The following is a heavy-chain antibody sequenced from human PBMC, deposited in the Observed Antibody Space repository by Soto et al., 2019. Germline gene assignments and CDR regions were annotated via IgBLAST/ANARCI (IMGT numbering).Heavy chain of an antibody. CDR3: ATDTLRGYYDYIWGSYRSNAFDI. V-gene: IGHV1-24*01. D-gene: IGHD3-16*02. Sequence: ASVKACCKVSGYTHTELSMHWVRQSHRKGLEWMGGFDPEDGETIYAQKFQGRVTMTEDTSTDTAYMELSSLRSEDTAVYYCATDTLRGYYDYIWGSYRSNAFDIWGQGTMVTVSS. CDR2: FDPEDGET. CDR1: GYTHTELS. J-gene: IGHJ3*02.